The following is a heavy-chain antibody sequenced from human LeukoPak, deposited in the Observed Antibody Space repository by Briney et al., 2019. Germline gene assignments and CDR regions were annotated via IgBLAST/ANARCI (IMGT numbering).Heavy chain of an antibody. CDR1: GGSISSYY. CDR2: IYYSGST. Sequence: SETLSLTCTVSGGSISSYYLSWIRQPPGKGLEWIGYIYYSGSTNYNPSLKSRVTISVDTSKNQFSLKLSSVTVADTAVYYCAREGGVRLNWFDPWGQGTLVTVSS. J-gene: IGHJ5*02. CDR3: AREGGVRLNWFDP. D-gene: IGHD4-11*01. V-gene: IGHV4-59*01.